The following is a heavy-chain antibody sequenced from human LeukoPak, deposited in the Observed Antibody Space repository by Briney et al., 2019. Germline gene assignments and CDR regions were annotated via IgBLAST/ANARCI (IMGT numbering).Heavy chain of an antibody. CDR1: GGSISSGGYS. Sequence: SETLSLTCAVSGGSISSGGYSWSWIRQPPGTGLEWIGYIYHSGSTYYNPALKSRVTISVDRSKNQFSLKLSSVTAADTAVYYCATQRRYYDSSGYPRNDAFDIWGQGTMVTVSS. D-gene: IGHD3-22*01. J-gene: IGHJ3*02. CDR3: ATQRRYYDSSGYPRNDAFDI. CDR2: IYHSGST. V-gene: IGHV4-30-2*01.